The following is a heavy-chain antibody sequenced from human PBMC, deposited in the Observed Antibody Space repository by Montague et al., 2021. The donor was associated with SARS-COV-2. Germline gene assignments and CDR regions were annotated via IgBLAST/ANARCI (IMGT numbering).Heavy chain of an antibody. V-gene: IGHV4-39*01. J-gene: IGHJ4*02. Sequence: SETLSLTCTVSGVVDLRRRSEEHTSELQSHHELVCRLPLEKNRTTYYNPSLKSRVTISLDPAKNQFSLKMTSVTAADTAVCYCARHWGIAAAGNWGQGTLGTVSS. CDR3: ARHWGIAAAGN. CDR1: GVVDLRRRSE. D-gene: IGHD6-13*01. CDR2: LEKNRTT.